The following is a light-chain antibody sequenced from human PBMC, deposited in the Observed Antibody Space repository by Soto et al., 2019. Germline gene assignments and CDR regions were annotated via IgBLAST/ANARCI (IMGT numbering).Light chain of an antibody. CDR3: QQSHSTPWT. CDR1: QSISSY. CDR2: GAS. V-gene: IGKV1-39*01. Sequence: DVQMTQSPSSLSASVGDRVTITCRASQSISSYLNWYQQNPGKAPKLLIYGASSLQSGVPSRFSGSGSGTDFTLTISSLQPEDFATYYCQQSHSTPWTFGQGTKVEIK. J-gene: IGKJ1*01.